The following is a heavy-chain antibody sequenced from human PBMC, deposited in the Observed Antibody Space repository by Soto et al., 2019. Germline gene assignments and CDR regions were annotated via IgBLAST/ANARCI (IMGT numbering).Heavy chain of an antibody. CDR1: GGTFSSYA. Sequence: YSVKVTCKASGGTFSSYAISWVRQAPGQGLEWMGGIIPIFGTANYAQKFQGRVTITADKSTSTAYMELSSLRSEDTAVYYCAIEINPGIAAAGTLRRSLYYYYDVMGFWGQGTTVIVS. V-gene: IGHV1-69*06. J-gene: IGHJ6*02. D-gene: IGHD6-13*01. CDR3: AIEINPGIAAAGTLRRSLYYYYDVMGF. CDR2: IIPIFGTA.